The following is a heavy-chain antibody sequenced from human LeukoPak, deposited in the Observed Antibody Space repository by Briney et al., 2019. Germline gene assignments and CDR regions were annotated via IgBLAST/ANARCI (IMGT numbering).Heavy chain of an antibody. CDR2: INPNSGVT. Sequence: ASVKVSCKASGYTFTGYYMLWVRQAPGQGLEWMGRINPNSGVTNYAQKFQGRVTMTRDTSISTAYMELSSLRSDDTAVYYCASEVDRDAFNRHFDYWGQGTLVTVSS. CDR3: ASEVDRDAFNRHFDY. D-gene: IGHD5-24*01. J-gene: IGHJ4*02. CDR1: GYTFTGYY. V-gene: IGHV1-2*06.